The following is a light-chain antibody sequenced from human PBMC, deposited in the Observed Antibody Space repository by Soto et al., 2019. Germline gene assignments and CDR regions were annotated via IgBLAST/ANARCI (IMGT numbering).Light chain of an antibody. V-gene: IGLV2-14*01. Sequence: QSVLTQPASVSGSPGQSIAISCTGTSGDVGGYDYVSWYQQHPDKAPKPMIYEVTKRPSWVSNRFSGSKSGNTASLTISWLQPEDEADYYCSSHTSGSTRVFGSGTKVTVL. CDR3: SSHTSGSTRV. CDR1: SGDVGGYDY. J-gene: IGLJ1*01. CDR2: EVT.